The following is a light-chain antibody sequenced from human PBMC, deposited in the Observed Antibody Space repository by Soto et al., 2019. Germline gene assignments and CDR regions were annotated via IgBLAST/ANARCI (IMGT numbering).Light chain of an antibody. Sequence: QSSPTQPPPPSGAPGQSVTISCPGNSSDVGGYDSVSWYQQHPGKAPKVIIYDVSQRPSGVPDRFSGSKSGNRASLTVSGLQAEDEADYYCCSYAGSNNLYVFGTGTKVTVL. CDR1: SSDVGGYDS. V-gene: IGLV2-8*01. CDR3: CSYAGSNNLYV. J-gene: IGLJ1*01. CDR2: DVS.